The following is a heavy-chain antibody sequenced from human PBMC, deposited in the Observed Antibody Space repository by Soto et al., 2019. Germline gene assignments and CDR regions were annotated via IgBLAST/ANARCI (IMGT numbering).Heavy chain of an antibody. V-gene: IGHV3-23*01. D-gene: IGHD6-19*01. CDR1: GFTFSSYA. CDR3: AKDLDDSGWSRLYYYYGMDV. Sequence: GGSLRLSCAASGFTFSSYAMSWVRQAPGKGLEWVSAISGSGGSTYYADSVKGRFTISRDNSKNTLYLQMNSLRAEDTAVYYCAKDLDDSGWSRLYYYYGMDVWAKGPRSPSP. CDR2: ISGSGGST. J-gene: IGHJ6*02.